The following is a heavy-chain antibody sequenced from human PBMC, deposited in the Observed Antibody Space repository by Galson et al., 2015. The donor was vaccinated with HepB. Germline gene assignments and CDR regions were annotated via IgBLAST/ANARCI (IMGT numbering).Heavy chain of an antibody. CDR2: VDSDGRDT. CDR3: ARSQCGMSYGAY. D-gene: IGHD3-16*01. J-gene: IGHJ4*02. Sequence: SLRLSCAASGFSFSNYWMHWVRQAPGRGLMWVARVDSDGRDTAYADSVKGRFTISRDNAKNTVYLQMNSLRVEDTAVYYCARSQCGMSYGAYWGQGTLVTVSS. V-gene: IGHV3-74*01. CDR1: GFSFSNYW.